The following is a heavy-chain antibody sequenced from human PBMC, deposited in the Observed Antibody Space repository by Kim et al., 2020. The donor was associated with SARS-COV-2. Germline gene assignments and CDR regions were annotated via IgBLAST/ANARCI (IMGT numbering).Heavy chain of an antibody. D-gene: IGHD4-4*01. CDR1: GFTFSHYG. CDR2: IWSDGYNK. J-gene: IGHJ4*02. CDR3: AREAHNGYSSYGHADY. V-gene: IGHV3-33*01. Sequence: GGSLRLSCIASGFTFSHYGMHWVRQAPGKGLQWVAAIWSDGYNKYYADSVRGRFTISRDNSESALYLEMSGLRVDDTALYYCAREAHNGYSSYGHADYWGQGTLVTVSS.